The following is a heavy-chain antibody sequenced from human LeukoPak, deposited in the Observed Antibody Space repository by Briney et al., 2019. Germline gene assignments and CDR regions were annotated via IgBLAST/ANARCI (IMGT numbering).Heavy chain of an antibody. Sequence: GGSLRLSCADSGFTFSSYWMSWVRQAPGKGLEWVANIKQDGSEKYYVDSVKGRFTISRDNAKNSLYLQMNSLRAEDTAVYYCARTLRGPFDYWGQGTLVTVSS. CDR3: ARTLRGPFDY. CDR1: GFTFSSYW. CDR2: IKQDGSEK. J-gene: IGHJ4*02. D-gene: IGHD4-17*01. V-gene: IGHV3-7*03.